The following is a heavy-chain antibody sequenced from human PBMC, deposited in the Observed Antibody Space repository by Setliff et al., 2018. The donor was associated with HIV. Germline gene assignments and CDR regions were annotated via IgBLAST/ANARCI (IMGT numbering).Heavy chain of an antibody. CDR1: GFTFGDYV. J-gene: IGHJ4*02. CDR2: IRSKPYGWTT. V-gene: IGHV3-49*04. D-gene: IGHD1-26*01. CDR3: ARTPGAWENYFGY. Sequence: PGGSLRLSCSASGFTFGDYVLTWVRQAPGKGLEWVGLIRSKPYGWTTEYAASVKGRFTISRDDFEGVAYLQMDRLKSEDSAVYYCARTPGAWENYFGYWGQGTLVTVSS.